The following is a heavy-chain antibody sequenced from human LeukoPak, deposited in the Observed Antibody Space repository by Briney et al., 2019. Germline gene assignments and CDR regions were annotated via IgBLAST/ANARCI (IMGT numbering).Heavy chain of an antibody. V-gene: IGHV4-34*01. D-gene: IGHD6-19*01. CDR1: GGSFSGYY. CDR2: NHHSGST. Sequence: SETLSLTCAVYGGSFSGYYWSWIRQPPREGLEWNGENHHSGSTNYNPSLKSRVTISVDTSKNQFSLKLSSVTAADTAVYYCARGTSSGWYRKVNWFDPWGQGTLVTVSS. CDR3: ARGTSSGWYRKVNWFDP. J-gene: IGHJ5*02.